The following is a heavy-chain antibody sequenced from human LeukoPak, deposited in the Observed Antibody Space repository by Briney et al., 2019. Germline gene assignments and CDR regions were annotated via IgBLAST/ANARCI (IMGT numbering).Heavy chain of an antibody. CDR3: AKDDHYYDSRYYYYYYMDV. CDR1: GFTFSSYG. Sequence: GGSLRLSCAASGFTFSSYGMHWVRQAPGKGLECVAFIRYDGSNKYYADSVKGRFTISRDNSRNTLYLQMNSLRAEDTAVYYCAKDDHYYDSRYYYYYYMDVWGKGTTVTISS. V-gene: IGHV3-30*02. D-gene: IGHD3-22*01. CDR2: IRYDGSNK. J-gene: IGHJ6*03.